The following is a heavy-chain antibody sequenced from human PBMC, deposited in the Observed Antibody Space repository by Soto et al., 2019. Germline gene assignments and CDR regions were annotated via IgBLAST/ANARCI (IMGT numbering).Heavy chain of an antibody. CDR1: GGSISSSSYY. CDR3: ASLGSGYDLREGGFDY. Sequence: QLQLQESGPGLVKPSETLSLTCTVSGGSISSSSYYWGWIRQPPGKGLEWIGSIYYSGSTYDNPSLKSRVTIAVDTSTNQCSLKLSSVTAADTAVYYCASLGSGYDLREGGFDYGGQGTLVTVSS. CDR2: IYYSGST. V-gene: IGHV4-39*01. D-gene: IGHD5-12*01. J-gene: IGHJ4*02.